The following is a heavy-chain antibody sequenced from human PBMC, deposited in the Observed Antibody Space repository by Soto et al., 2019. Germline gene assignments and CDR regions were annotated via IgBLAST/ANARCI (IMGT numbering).Heavy chain of an antibody. CDR3: ARDQVVPAAIYYYYYGMDV. V-gene: IGHV6-1*01. J-gene: IGHJ6*02. D-gene: IGHD2-2*01. CDR1: GDSVSSNSAA. Sequence: PSQTLSLTCAISGDSVSSNSAAWNWIRQSPSRGLEWLGRTYYRSKWYNDYAVSVKSRITINPDTSKNQFSLQLNSVTPEDTAVYYCARDQVVPAAIYYYYYGMDVWGQGTTVTVS. CDR2: TYYRSKWYN.